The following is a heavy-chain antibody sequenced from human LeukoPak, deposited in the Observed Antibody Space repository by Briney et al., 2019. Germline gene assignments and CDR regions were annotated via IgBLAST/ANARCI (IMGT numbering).Heavy chain of an antibody. CDR2: IYHSGST. V-gene: IGHV4-38-2*01. CDR3: ARLGWGYYDPLGVDY. CDR1: GYSISSGYY. Sequence: SETLSLTCAVSGYSISSGYYWGWIRQLPGKGREWIGSIYHSGSTYYNPSLKSRVTISVDTSKNQFSLKLSSVTAADTAVYYCARLGWGYYDPLGVDYWGQGTLVTVSS. J-gene: IGHJ4*02. D-gene: IGHD3-3*01.